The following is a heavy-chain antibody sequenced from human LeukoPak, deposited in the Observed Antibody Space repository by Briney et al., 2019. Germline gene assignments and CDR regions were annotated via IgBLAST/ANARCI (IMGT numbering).Heavy chain of an antibody. V-gene: IGHV1-69*13. CDR3: ARDGGTISFDY. CDR2: IIPIFGTA. Sequence: SVKVSCKASGGTFNTYAISWVRQAPGQGLEWMGGIIPIFGTANYAQKFQGRVTITADESTSTGYMELSSLRSEDTAVYYCARDGGTISFDYWGQGTLVTVSS. D-gene: IGHD3-3*01. CDR1: GGTFNTYA. J-gene: IGHJ4*02.